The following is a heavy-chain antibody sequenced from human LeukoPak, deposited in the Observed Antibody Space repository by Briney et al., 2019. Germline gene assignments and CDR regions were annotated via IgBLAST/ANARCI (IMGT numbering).Heavy chain of an antibody. Sequence: GGSLRLSCAASGFTFSSYWMHWVRQPPGKGLVWVSRINNDGSSTSYAYSMNGRTTTSRNTAKNTLYLQMTRLRAEDTAVYYCARGGYSGYNFDYWGEGTLVTVSS. J-gene: IGHJ4*02. D-gene: IGHD5-12*01. CDR2: INNDGSST. CDR1: GFTFSSYW. CDR3: ARGGYSGYNFDY. V-gene: IGHV3-74*01.